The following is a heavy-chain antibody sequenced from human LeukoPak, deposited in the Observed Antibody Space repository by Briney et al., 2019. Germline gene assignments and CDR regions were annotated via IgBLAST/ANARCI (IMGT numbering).Heavy chain of an antibody. CDR3: AKAYCASDCYARLYYFDC. CDR1: GFTFSSYG. J-gene: IGHJ4*02. Sequence: GGSLRLSCAASGFTFSSYGMHWVRQAPGKGLEWVAVISYDGSNKYYADSVKGRFTISRDNSKNTLYLQMNSLRAEDTAVYYCAKAYCASDCYARLYYFDCWHQGTLTTVSS. V-gene: IGHV3-30*18. CDR2: ISYDGSNK. D-gene: IGHD2-21*01.